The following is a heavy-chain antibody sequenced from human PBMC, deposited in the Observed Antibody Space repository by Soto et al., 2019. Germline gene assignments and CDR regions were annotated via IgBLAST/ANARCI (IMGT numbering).Heavy chain of an antibody. D-gene: IGHD6-13*01. V-gene: IGHV4-4*02. CDR2: IYHSGST. J-gene: IGHJ4*02. CDR1: GDSISSDKW. Sequence: QVQLQESGPGLVKPSGTLSLTCAVSGDSISSDKWWSWIRQPPGKGLQWIGEIYHSGSTKYNPSLKSRVIISADKSKNQFSLKLSSVTDADTAVYYCARGETQQQRDYWGQGTLVTVSS. CDR3: ARGETQQQRDY.